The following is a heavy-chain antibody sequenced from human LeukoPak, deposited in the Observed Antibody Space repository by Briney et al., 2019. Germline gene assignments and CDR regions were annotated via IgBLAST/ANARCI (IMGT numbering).Heavy chain of an antibody. CDR3: ARGITMYYDFWSGYLGSWFDP. Sequence: PSQTLSLTCTVSGGSISSGDYYWSWIRQPPGKGLEWIGYIYYSGSTYYNPSLKSRVTISVDTSKNQFSLKLSSVTAADTAVYYCARGITMYYDFWSGYLGSWFDPWGQGTLVTVSS. CDR2: IYYSGST. CDR1: GGSISSGDYY. J-gene: IGHJ5*02. D-gene: IGHD3-3*01. V-gene: IGHV4-30-4*01.